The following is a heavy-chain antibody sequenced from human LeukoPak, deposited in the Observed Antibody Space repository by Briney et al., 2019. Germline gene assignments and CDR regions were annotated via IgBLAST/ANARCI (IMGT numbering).Heavy chain of an antibody. CDR2: IIGSGDTI. CDR3: ARGKSGRITIFGVVL. V-gene: IGHV3-48*03. CDR1: GFSLSSYD. Sequence: PGGSLRLSCAASGFSLSSYDMNWVRQAPGKGLEWVSSIIGSGDTIYYADSAKGRFTISRDNAKNSLYLQMDSLKAEDTAVYYCARGKSGRITIFGVVLWGQGTLVTVSS. D-gene: IGHD3-3*01. J-gene: IGHJ4*02.